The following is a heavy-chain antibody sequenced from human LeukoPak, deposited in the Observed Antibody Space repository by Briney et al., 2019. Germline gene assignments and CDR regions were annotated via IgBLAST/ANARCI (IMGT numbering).Heavy chain of an antibody. J-gene: IGHJ4*02. D-gene: IGHD6-6*01. Sequence: GGSLRLSCAASGFTFSSYGMHWVRQAPGKGLEWVAFIRYDGSNKYYTDSVKGRFTISRDNSKNTLYLQMNSLRAEDTAVYYFAKDQYSSSYYFDYWGQGTLVTVSS. CDR1: GFTFSSYG. CDR2: IRYDGSNK. CDR3: AKDQYSSSYYFDY. V-gene: IGHV3-30*02.